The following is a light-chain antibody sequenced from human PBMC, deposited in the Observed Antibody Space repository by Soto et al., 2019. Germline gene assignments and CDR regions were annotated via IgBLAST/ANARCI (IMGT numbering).Light chain of an antibody. Sequence: QSALTQPASVSGSPGQSMTISCTGTSSDVGSGNFVSSFQQHPGKAPKLMIYEVTNRPSGVSYRFSGSKSGNTASLTISGLQAEDEADYYCSSFTTTNTWVFGGGTKLTVL. V-gene: IGLV2-14*01. CDR3: SSFTTTNTWV. J-gene: IGLJ3*02. CDR1: SSDVGSGNF. CDR2: EVT.